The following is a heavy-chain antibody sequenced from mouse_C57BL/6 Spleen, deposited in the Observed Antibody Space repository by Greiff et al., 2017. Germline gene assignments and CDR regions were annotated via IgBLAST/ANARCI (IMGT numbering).Heavy chain of an antibody. CDR3: ARETYYSNLAWFAY. J-gene: IGHJ3*01. Sequence: QVQLQQSGPELVKPGASVKISCKASGYAFSSSWMNWVKQRPGKGLEWIGRIYPGDGDTNYNGKFKGKATLTADKSSSTAYMQRSSLTSEDSAVYFCARETYYSNLAWFAYWGQGTLVTVSA. CDR2: IYPGDGDT. V-gene: IGHV1-82*01. D-gene: IGHD2-5*01. CDR1: GYAFSSSW.